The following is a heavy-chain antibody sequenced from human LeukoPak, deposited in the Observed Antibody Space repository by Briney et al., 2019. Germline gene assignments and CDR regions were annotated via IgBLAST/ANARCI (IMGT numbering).Heavy chain of an antibody. V-gene: IGHV4-59*08. J-gene: IGHJ4*02. D-gene: IGHD6-19*01. CDR2: IYYSGRT. CDR3: ARGSGWYYY. Sequence: SETLSLTCPVSAGSVSSSYWSCIRQPPGKGLEWIGYIYYSGRTNYNPSLKSRVTTPVDTSRNQFSLKRSSVTAAATAVYYVARGSGWYYYWGEGTLVTVSS. CDR1: AGSVSSSY.